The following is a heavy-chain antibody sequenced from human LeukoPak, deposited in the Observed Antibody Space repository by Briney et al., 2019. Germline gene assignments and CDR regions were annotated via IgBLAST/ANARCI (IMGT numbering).Heavy chain of an antibody. CDR1: GNTFTSYA. V-gene: IGHV1-3*01. CDR2: INAGNGNT. J-gene: IGHJ4*02. Sequence: ASVKVSCKASGNTFTSYAMHWVRQAPGQRLEWMGRINAGNGNTKYSQKFQGRVTITRDTSASTAYMELSSLRSEDTAVYYCARSSPLGKSFDYWGQGTLVTVSS. D-gene: IGHD6-6*01. CDR3: ARSSPLGKSFDY.